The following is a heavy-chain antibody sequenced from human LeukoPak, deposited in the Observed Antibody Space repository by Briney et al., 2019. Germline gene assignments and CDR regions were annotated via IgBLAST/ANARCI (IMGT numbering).Heavy chain of an antibody. D-gene: IGHD3-22*01. Sequence: SETLSLTCTVSGGSVSSGSYYWSWIRQPPGKGLEWIGYIYYSGSTNYNPSLKSRVTISVDTSKNQFSLKLSSVTAADTAVYYCARARDYYDSSGYYHDYWGQGTLVTVSS. J-gene: IGHJ4*02. CDR3: ARARDYYDSSGYYHDY. CDR2: IYYSGST. V-gene: IGHV4-61*01. CDR1: GGSVSSGSYY.